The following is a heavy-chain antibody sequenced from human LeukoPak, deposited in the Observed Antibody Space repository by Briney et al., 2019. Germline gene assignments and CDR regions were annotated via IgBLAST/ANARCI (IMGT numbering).Heavy chain of an antibody. Sequence: TLSLTCTVSGGSISSGGYYWSWIRQLPGQGLECIGFLYFGGSTFYNPSLKSRVTISIDTSKNQFSLKLSSVTAADTTVYYCASLYYFDSSGYYYGKADIWGQGTTVTVSS. V-gene: IGHV4-31*03. D-gene: IGHD3-22*01. CDR3: ASLYYFDSSGYYYGKADI. CDR2: LYFGGST. J-gene: IGHJ3*02. CDR1: GGSISSGGYY.